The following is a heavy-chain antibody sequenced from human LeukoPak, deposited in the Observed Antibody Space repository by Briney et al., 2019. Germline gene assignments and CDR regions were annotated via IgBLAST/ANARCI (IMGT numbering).Heavy chain of an antibody. CDR3: ARAWIQLWLPVNYYGMDV. CDR2: INHSGST. Sequence: SETLSLTCAVCGGSFSGYYWSWIRQPPGKGLEWIGEINHSGSTNYNPSLKSRVTISVDTSKNQFSLKLSSVTAADTAVYYCARAWIQLWLPVNYYGMDVWGQGTTVTVSS. V-gene: IGHV4-34*01. J-gene: IGHJ6*02. D-gene: IGHD5-18*01. CDR1: GGSFSGYY.